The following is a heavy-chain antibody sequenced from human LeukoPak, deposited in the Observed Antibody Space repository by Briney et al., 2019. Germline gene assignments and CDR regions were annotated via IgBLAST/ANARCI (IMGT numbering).Heavy chain of an antibody. CDR3: ARDNGDYAESSEYFQH. J-gene: IGHJ1*01. Sequence: PSETLSLTCTVSGGSISSSSYYWGWIRQPPGKGLEWIGSIYYSGSTYYNPSLKSRVTISVDTSKNQFSLKLSPVTAADTAVYYCARDNGDYAESSEYFQHWGQGTLVTVSS. V-gene: IGHV4-39*07. CDR1: GGSISSSSYY. D-gene: IGHD4-17*01. CDR2: IYYSGST.